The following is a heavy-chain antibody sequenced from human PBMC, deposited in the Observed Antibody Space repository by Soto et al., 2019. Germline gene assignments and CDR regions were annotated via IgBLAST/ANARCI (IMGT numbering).Heavy chain of an antibody. J-gene: IGHJ4*02. V-gene: IGHV4-30-2*01. CDR2: IYNSGST. Sequence: QLQLQESGSGLVKPSQTLSLTCAVSGGSISSGGYSWSWIRQPPGKGLEWIGYIYNSGSTYYNPSLKSRVTISVDRSKNQFSLKLSSVTAADTAVYYCARAGGLGAVAADYWGQGTLVTVSS. CDR1: GGSISSGGYS. D-gene: IGHD6-19*01. CDR3: ARAGGLGAVAADY.